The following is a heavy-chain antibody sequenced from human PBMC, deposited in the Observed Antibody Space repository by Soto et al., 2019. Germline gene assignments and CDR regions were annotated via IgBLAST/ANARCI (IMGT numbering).Heavy chain of an antibody. CDR2: IYYSGST. Sequence: SETLSLTCPVSGCSISSGCYYWSWIRQHPGKGLEWIGYIYYSGSTNYNPSLKSRVTISVDTSKNQFSLKLSSVTAADTAVYYCAREGVTRNYYYCGMDVWGQGTTVTVSS. D-gene: IGHD2-21*02. J-gene: IGHJ6*02. CDR1: GCSISSGCYY. V-gene: IGHV4-61*01. CDR3: AREGVTRNYYYCGMDV.